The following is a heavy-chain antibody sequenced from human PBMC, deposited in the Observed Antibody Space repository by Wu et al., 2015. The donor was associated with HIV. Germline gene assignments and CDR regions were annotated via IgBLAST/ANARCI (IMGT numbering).Heavy chain of an antibody. D-gene: IGHD3-22*01. J-gene: IGHJ4*02. Sequence: QVQLVQSGAEVKKPGASVKVSCKASGYTFTSYGISWVRQAPGQGLEWMGWISAYNGNTNYAQKLQGRVTMTTDTSTSTAYMELRSLRSDDTAVYYCARGGDYYDSSGYDAVKFDYWARERWSPSPQ. CDR2: ISAYNGNT. V-gene: IGHV1-18*01. CDR3: ARGGDYYDSSGYDAVKFDY. CDR1: GYTFTSYG.